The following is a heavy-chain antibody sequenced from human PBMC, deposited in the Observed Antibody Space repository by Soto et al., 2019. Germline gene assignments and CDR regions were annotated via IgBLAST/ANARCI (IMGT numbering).Heavy chain of an antibody. V-gene: IGHV4-30-4*02. CDR1: CGSIAGGDYY. CDR2: IYSSGTT. D-gene: IGHD3-22*01. J-gene: IGHJ4*02. CDR3: ARGYYESSDYYVGSPAFEY. Sequence: SDTLSLTCTFFCGSIAGGDYYWAWIRQPPGRGLEWIGYIYSSGTTYYNPSLRGRLTISLAQSQVSLKLTSVTATDTGVYYCARGYYESSDYYVGSPAFEYWGQGARVTVSS.